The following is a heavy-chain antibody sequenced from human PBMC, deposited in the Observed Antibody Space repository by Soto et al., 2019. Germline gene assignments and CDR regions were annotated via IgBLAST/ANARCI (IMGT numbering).Heavy chain of an antibody. CDR1: GGSISSGDYY. D-gene: IGHD3-16*02. J-gene: IGHJ3*02. Sequence: SETLSLTCTVSGGSISSGDYYWSWIRQPPGKCLEWIGYIYYSGSTYYNPSLKSRVTISVDTSKNQFSLKLSSVTAADTAVYYCARARVNSYDYVWGSYHAAFDIWGQGTMVTV. CDR3: ARARVNSYDYVWGSYHAAFDI. V-gene: IGHV4-30-4*01. CDR2: IYYSGST.